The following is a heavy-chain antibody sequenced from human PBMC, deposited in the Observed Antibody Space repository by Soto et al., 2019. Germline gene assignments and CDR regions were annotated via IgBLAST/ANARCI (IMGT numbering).Heavy chain of an antibody. J-gene: IGHJ6*02. CDR2: IYYSGST. CDR3: ARDRDYGSGSYYYYYYYGMDV. D-gene: IGHD3-10*01. Sequence: PSETLSLTCTVSGGSINSGDYYWSWIRQHPGKGLEWIGYIYYSGSTYYNPSLKSRVTISVDTSKNQFSLKLSSVTAADTAVYYCARDRDYGSGSYYYYYYYGMDVWGQGTTVTVSS. V-gene: IGHV4-31*03. CDR1: GGSINSGDYY.